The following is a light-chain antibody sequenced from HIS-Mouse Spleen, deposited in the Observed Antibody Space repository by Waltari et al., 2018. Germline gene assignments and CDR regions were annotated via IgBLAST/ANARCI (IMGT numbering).Light chain of an antibody. CDR3: QAWDSSTVV. CDR1: KLGDKY. J-gene: IGLJ2*01. V-gene: IGLV3-1*01. CDR2: QDS. Sequence: SYELTQPPSVSVSPGQTASITCSGDKLGDKYACWYQQKPGQSPVLVIYQDSKRPSGIPERFSGSNSGNTVTLTISGTQAMDEADYYCQAWDSSTVVFGGETKLTVL.